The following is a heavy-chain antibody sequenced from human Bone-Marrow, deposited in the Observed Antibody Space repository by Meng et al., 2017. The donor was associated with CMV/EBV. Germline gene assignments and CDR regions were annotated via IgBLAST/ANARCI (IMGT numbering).Heavy chain of an antibody. CDR3: ARVMTTVTPLHYGMDV. CDR1: GFTFSSYS. CDR2: ISSSSSYI. D-gene: IGHD4-11*01. V-gene: IGHV3-21*01. J-gene: IGHJ6*02. Sequence: GESLKISCGGSGFTFSSYSMNWVRQAPGKGLEWVSSISSSSSYIYYADSVKGRFTISRDNSKNTLYLQMNSLRAEDTAVYYCARVMTTVTPLHYGMDVWCQGTAVTVSS.